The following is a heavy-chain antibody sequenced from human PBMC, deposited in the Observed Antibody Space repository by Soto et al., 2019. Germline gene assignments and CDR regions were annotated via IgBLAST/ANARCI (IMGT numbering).Heavy chain of an antibody. Sequence: ASVKVSCKASGYTFTSYYMHWVRQAPGQGLEWMGIINPSGGSTSYAQKFQGRVTMTRDTSTSTVYMELSSLRSEDTAVYYCASQFKGSHNLWGLGYCSGGSCYNYMDVWGKGTTVTVSS. J-gene: IGHJ6*03. D-gene: IGHD2-15*01. CDR1: GYTFTSYY. CDR2: INPSGGST. V-gene: IGHV1-46*03. CDR3: ASQFKGSHNLWGLGYCSGGSCYNYMDV.